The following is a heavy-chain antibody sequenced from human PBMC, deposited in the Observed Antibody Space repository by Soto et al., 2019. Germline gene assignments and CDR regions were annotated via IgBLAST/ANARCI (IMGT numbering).Heavy chain of an antibody. V-gene: IGHV3-23*01. J-gene: IGHJ3*02. CDR2: ISGGGDGA. D-gene: IGHD2-15*01. CDR1: GSAFSYYA. Sequence: VQLLESGGGLVQPGGSLRLSCAASGSAFSYYAIIWVRQAPGKGLEWVSTISGGGDGAFYADSVKGRFTISRDNSRNTVYLQVNSLRAEDTAVYYCARKGPGSLTIYCSDGGCHYAFDIWGQGTRVTVSS. CDR3: ARKGPGSLTIYCSDGGCHYAFDI.